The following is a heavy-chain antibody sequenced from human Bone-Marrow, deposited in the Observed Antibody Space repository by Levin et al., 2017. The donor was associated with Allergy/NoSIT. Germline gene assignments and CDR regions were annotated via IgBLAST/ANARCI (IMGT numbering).Heavy chain of an antibody. CDR1: GGSISSGRYW. CDR2: IFTRGTI. J-gene: IGHJ5*02. Sequence: NTSETLSLTCTVSGGSISSGRYWWNWIRQPAGKEMEWIGRIFTRGTINYNASLKSRVTISLDTSKNHVSLTLSSVTVADTAVYYCARDEEWPKGFDPWGQGMLVTVSS. V-gene: IGHV4-61*02. D-gene: IGHD3-3*01. CDR3: ARDEEWPKGFDP.